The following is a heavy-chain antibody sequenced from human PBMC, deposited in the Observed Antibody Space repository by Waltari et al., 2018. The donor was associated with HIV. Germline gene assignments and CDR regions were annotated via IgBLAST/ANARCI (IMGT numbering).Heavy chain of an antibody. CDR1: GLTFSSNC. J-gene: IGHJ4*02. Sequence: QLQLLESGGGEVKPGRSLSLSCAASGLTFSSNCMPGGRQAPGKGLEWVAVIWYDGSNKYYADSVKGRFTISRDNSKNTLYLQMNSLRAEDTAVYYCARDPYYYDSSGYHGRFDYWGQGTLVTVSS. V-gene: IGHV3-33*01. CDR3: ARDPYYYDSSGYHGRFDY. CDR2: IWYDGSNK. D-gene: IGHD3-22*01.